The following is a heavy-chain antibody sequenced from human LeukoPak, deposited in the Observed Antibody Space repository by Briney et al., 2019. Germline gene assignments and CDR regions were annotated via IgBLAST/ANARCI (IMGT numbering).Heavy chain of an antibody. CDR1: GYTFSNYY. CDR2: INPSGGST. J-gene: IGHJ5*02. Sequence: GASVKVSCKASGYTFSNYYLHWVRQAPGQGLEWMGIINPSGGSTSYAQKFQGRVTMTRDTSTSTVYMELSSLRSEDTAVYYCARGSLYCSGINCYNSNWFDPWGQGTLVTVSS. CDR3: ARGSLYCSGINCYNSNWFDP. V-gene: IGHV1-46*01. D-gene: IGHD2-2*02.